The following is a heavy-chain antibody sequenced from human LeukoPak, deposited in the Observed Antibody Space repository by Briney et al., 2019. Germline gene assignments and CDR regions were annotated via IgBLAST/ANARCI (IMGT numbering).Heavy chain of an antibody. Sequence: ASVKVSCKASGYTFTSYYMHWVRQAPGQGLKWMGIINPSGGSTSYAQKFQGRVTMTRDTSTSTVYMELSSLRSEDTAVYYCARGPFIYDSSGYHFDYWGQGTLVTVSS. CDR1: GYTFTSYY. D-gene: IGHD3-22*01. CDR3: ARGPFIYDSSGYHFDY. CDR2: INPSGGST. V-gene: IGHV1-46*01. J-gene: IGHJ4*02.